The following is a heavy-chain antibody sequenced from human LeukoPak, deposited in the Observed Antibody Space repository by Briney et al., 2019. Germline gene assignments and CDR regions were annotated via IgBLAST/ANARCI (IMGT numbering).Heavy chain of an antibody. V-gene: IGHV4-34*01. CDR1: GGSFSGYY. CDR3: ARGGGPLPPDY. CDR2: INHSGST. Sequence: SETLSLTCAVYGGSFSGYYWSWIRQPPGKGLEWIGEINHSGSTNYNPSLKSRVTISVDTSKNQFSLKLSSVTAADTAVYYCARGGGPLPPDYWDQGTLVTVSS. J-gene: IGHJ4*02.